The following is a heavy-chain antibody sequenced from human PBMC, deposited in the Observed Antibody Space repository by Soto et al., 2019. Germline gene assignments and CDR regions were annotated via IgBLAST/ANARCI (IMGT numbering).Heavy chain of an antibody. V-gene: IGHV3-23*01. J-gene: IGHJ4*02. Sequence: GGSLRLSCVAFGFTFSSCAMSWVRQAPGKGLEWVSTISSSGDSTSYADSVKGRFTISRDNSKNTLYLQMNSLRVEDAAEFYCAKGRGTPYYFDKWGQGTLVTVSS. CDR2: ISSSGDST. CDR1: GFTFSSCA. CDR3: AKGRGTPYYFDK.